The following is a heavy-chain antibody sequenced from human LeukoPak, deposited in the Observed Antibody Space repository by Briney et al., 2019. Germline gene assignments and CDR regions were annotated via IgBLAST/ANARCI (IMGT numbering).Heavy chain of an antibody. CDR1: GYTFTGYY. J-gene: IGHJ4*02. CDR2: INPNSGGT. D-gene: IGHD5-18*01. CDR3: ARGMAVWLQLWTTYDY. Sequence: ASVKVSCKASGYTFTGYYMHWVRQAPGQGLEWMGWINPNSGGTNYAQKFQGRVTMTRDTSISTAYMELSRLRSDDTAVYYCARGMAVWLQLWTTYDYWSQGTLVTVSS. V-gene: IGHV1-2*02.